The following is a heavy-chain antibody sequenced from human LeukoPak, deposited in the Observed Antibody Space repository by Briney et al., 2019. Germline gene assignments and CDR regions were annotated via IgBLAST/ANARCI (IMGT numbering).Heavy chain of an antibody. Sequence: PGGSLRLSCAASGFTFSSYAMSWVRQAPWKRLECVSAISGSGGSTYYADSVKGRFTISRDNSKNTLYLQMNSLRAEDTAVYYCAKDKYGEGYYFDYWGQGTLVTVSS. CDR2: ISGSGGST. CDR1: GFTFSSYA. D-gene: IGHD4-17*01. V-gene: IGHV3-23*01. CDR3: AKDKYGEGYYFDY. J-gene: IGHJ4*02.